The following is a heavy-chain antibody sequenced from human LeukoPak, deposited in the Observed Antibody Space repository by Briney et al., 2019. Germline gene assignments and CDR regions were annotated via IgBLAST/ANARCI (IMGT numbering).Heavy chain of an antibody. CDR2: INPSGGST. CDR3: ARDRDSSGWYDY. Sequence: ASGKVSSKADGYTFTSYYMHWVRQAPGQGLEWVGIINPSGGSTSYAQKFQGRVTMTRDTSTSTVYMELSSLRSEDTAVYYCARDRDSSGWYDYWGQGTLVTVSS. J-gene: IGHJ4*02. D-gene: IGHD6-19*01. CDR1: GYTFTSYY. V-gene: IGHV1-46*01.